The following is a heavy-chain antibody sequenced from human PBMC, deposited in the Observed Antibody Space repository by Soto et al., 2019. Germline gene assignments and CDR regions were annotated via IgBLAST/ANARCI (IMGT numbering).Heavy chain of an antibody. J-gene: IGHJ4*02. D-gene: IGHD2-2*01. CDR1: GFTFSSFG. V-gene: IGHV3-33*01. Sequence: QVQLVESGGGVVQPGRSLRLSCAASGFTFSSFGMHWVRQAPGKGLEWVAVIWHDGRNKYYADFVKGRFTISRDNSKNTLYLQMNSLRAEDTAAYYCASRSPALDYWGQGTLVTVSS. CDR2: IWHDGRNK. CDR3: ASRSPALDY.